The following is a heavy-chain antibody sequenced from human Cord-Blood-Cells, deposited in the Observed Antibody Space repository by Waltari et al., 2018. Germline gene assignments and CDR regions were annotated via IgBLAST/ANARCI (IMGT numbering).Heavy chain of an antibody. Sequence: QLQLQESGPGLVKPSETLSLTCPVSGASISSSSYYWGWIRQPPGKGLEWIGSIYYSGSTYYNPSLKSRVTISVDTSKNQFSLKLSSVTAADTAVYYCARQRGSSWYYWGQGTLVTVSS. V-gene: IGHV4-39*01. CDR3: ARQRGSSWYY. D-gene: IGHD6-13*01. J-gene: IGHJ4*02. CDR1: GASISSSSYY. CDR2: IYYSGST.